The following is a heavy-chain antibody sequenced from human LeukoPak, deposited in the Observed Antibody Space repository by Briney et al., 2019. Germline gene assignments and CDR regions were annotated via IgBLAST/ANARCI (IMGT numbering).Heavy chain of an antibody. V-gene: IGHV3-11*01. D-gene: IGHD5-18*01. CDR1: GFTFSDYY. CDR3: ARDLLSGYSPYFDY. J-gene: IGHJ4*02. CDR2: ISSSGSTI. Sequence: PGGSLRLSGAASGFTFSDYYMSWIRQAPGKGLEWGSYISSSGSTIYYADSVKGRFTIYRNTAKNSLYLQMNSLRAEDTAVYYCARDLLSGYSPYFDYWGQGTLVTVSS.